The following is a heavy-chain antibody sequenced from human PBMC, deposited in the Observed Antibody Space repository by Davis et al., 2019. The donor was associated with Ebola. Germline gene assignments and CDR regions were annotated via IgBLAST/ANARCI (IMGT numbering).Heavy chain of an antibody. V-gene: IGHV3-23*01. D-gene: IGHD3-16*01. CDR3: ARARGRIGGMEYYYGMDV. CDR2: ISGSASKT. CDR1: GFTFSSYS. Sequence: GGSLRLSCAASGFTFSSYSMSWVRQAPGKGLEWVSGISGSASKTYYADSVKGRLTISRDNSKNTLYLQMNSLRPEDTAVYYCARARGRIGGMEYYYGMDVWGKGTTVTVSS. J-gene: IGHJ6*04.